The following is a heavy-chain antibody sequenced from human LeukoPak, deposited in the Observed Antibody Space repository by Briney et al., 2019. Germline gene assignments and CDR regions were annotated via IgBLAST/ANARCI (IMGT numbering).Heavy chain of an antibody. V-gene: IGHV4-34*01. Sequence: PSETLSLTCAVYGGSFSGYYWSWIRQPPGKGLEWIGEINHSGSTNYNPSLKSRVTISVDTSKNQFSLKLSSVTAADTAVYYCASGRRAYYYYMDVWGKGTTVTVSS. CDR2: INHSGST. CDR3: ASGRRAYYYYMDV. D-gene: IGHD1-14*01. J-gene: IGHJ6*03. CDR1: GGSFSGYY.